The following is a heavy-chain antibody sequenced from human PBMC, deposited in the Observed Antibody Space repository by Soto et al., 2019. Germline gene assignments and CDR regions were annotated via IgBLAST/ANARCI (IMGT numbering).Heavy chain of an antibody. CDR3: AREKVVPGSDYFGMDV. Sequence: PGGSLRLSCAVSGFTVSANYMSWVRQPPGKGLEWVALLYSDHTTYYADSVKDRFTISRDNSKDTLYLHMDSLRVDDTAVYYCAREKVVPGSDYFGMDVWGQGTTVTVSS. V-gene: IGHV3-53*01. CDR2: LYSDHTT. D-gene: IGHD2-2*01. CDR1: GFTVSANY. J-gene: IGHJ6*02.